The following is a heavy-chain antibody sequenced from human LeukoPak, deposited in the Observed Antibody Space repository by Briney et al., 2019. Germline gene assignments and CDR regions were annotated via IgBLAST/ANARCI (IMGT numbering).Heavy chain of an antibody. CDR1: GYTFTSYA. CDR2: SNAGNGNT. V-gene: IGHV1-3*02. J-gene: IGHJ4*02. Sequence: ASVKVSCKASGYTFTSYAMHWVRHAPGQRLEWIGWSNAGNGNTKYSQEFQGRVTITRGTSASTAYMELSSLRSEDMAVYYCARADRLAYIAVAGSFDSWGQGTLVTVSS. D-gene: IGHD6-19*01. CDR3: ARADRLAYIAVAGSFDS.